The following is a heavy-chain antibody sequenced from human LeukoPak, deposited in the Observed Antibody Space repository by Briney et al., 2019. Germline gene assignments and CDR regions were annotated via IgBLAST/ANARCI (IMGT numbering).Heavy chain of an antibody. CDR1: GGPFSGYY. CDR2: INHSGST. J-gene: IGHJ4*02. CDR3: ARFYDSSAIDY. D-gene: IGHD3-22*01. Sequence: SETLSLTCAVYGGPFSGYYWSWIRQPPGKGLEWIGEINHSGSTNYNPSLKSRVTISVDTSKNQFSLKLSSVTAADTAVYYCARFYDSSAIDYWGQGTLVTVSS. V-gene: IGHV4-34*01.